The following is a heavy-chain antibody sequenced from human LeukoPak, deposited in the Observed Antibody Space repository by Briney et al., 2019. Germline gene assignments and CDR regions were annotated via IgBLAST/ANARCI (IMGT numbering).Heavy chain of an antibody. CDR1: GGSISSYY. J-gene: IGHJ5*02. V-gene: IGHV4-59*01. CDR3: ARAPPRWFDP. Sequence: SETLSLTCTVSGGSISSYYWSWIRQPPGKRLGWIGYIYYSGSTNYNPSLKSRVTISVDTSKNQFSLKLSSVTAAVTAVYYCARAPPRWFDPGGQGTLVTVSP. CDR2: IYYSGST.